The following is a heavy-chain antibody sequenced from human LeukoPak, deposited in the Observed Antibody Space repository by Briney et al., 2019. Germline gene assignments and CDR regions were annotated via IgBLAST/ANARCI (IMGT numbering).Heavy chain of an antibody. J-gene: IGHJ4*02. CDR3: ARDYGGY. CDR2: IWYDGSNK. V-gene: IGHV3-33*08. D-gene: IGHD3-10*01. CDR1: GNYW. Sequence: GGSLRLSCAASGNYWMHWVRQAPGKGLEWVAVIWYDGSNKYYADSVKGRFTISRDNSKNTLYLQMKSLRAEDTAVYYCARDYGGYWGQGTLVTVSS.